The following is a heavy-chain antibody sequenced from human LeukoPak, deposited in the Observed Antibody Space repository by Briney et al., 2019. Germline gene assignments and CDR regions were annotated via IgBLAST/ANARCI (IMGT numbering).Heavy chain of an antibody. CDR2: ISANNGDT. J-gene: IGHJ5*02. CDR3: ARDRVGATGWFAP. V-gene: IGHV1-18*01. Sequence: ASLKLSCKASGYTFTSYGISWVRQAPGQGLEWIGWISANNGDTNNAQKLPGRVTMTTDTSTRTAYRELRSLRSGDTAVYYCARDRVGATGWFAPWGQGTLVTFSS. D-gene: IGHD1-26*01. CDR1: GYTFTSYG.